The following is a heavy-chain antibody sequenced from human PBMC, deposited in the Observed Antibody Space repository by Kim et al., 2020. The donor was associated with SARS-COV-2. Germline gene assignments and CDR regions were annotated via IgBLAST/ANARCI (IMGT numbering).Heavy chain of an antibody. CDR3: ARQRSKYYYGSGSYSTHCFDY. J-gene: IGHJ4*02. CDR2: IYYSGST. CDR1: GGSISSSSYY. V-gene: IGHV4-39*01. Sequence: SETLSLTCTVSGGSISSSSYYWGWIRRPPGKGLEWIGSIYYSGSTYYNPSLKSRVTISVDTSKNQFSLKLSSVTAADTAVYYCARQRSKYYYGSGSYSTHCFDYWGQGTLVTVSS. D-gene: IGHD3-10*01.